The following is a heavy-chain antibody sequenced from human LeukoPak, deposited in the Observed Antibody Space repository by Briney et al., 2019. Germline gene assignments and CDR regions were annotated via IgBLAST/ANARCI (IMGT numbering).Heavy chain of an antibody. CDR3: AKDRATDNWGAPFDV. Sequence: PGGSLRLFCAASGFTFSSYGMHWVRQAPGKGLEWVAFIRYDGSNKYYADSVKGRFTISRDNSKSTLYLQLNSLRVEDTAIYYCAKDRATDNWGAPFDVWGRGTLVIVSS. CDR2: IRYDGSNK. D-gene: IGHD7-27*01. CDR1: GFTFSSYG. J-gene: IGHJ2*01. V-gene: IGHV3-30*02.